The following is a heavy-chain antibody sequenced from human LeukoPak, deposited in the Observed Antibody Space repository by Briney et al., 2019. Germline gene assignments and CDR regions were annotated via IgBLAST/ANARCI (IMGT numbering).Heavy chain of an antibody. CDR3: ARGGYNTSYYFDC. Sequence: PGGSLRLSCAGSGCTVSYKYRRWVRQGPGKGMERVSIFYRGRSTYYSHSVKGRFTISRDTSKNTLYLEMNSLRAEDTAIYYCARGGYNTSYYFDCWGQGTLVTVSS. CDR1: GCTVSYKY. J-gene: IGHJ4*01. D-gene: IGHD1-14*01. V-gene: IGHV3-53*01. CDR2: FYRGRST.